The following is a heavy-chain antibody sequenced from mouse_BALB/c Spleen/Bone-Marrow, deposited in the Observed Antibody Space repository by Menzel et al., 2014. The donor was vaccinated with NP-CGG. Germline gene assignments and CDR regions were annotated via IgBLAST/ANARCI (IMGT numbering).Heavy chain of an antibody. CDR3: ARPDYYGYLNY. CDR2: INPESRTI. D-gene: IGHD1-1*01. J-gene: IGHJ2*01. Sequence: EVQRVESGGGLVQPGGSLKLSCAASGFDFSRYWMSWVRQAPGKGLEWIGEINPESRTINYSPSLKDKFIISRDNAKNTLYLRLNKVRSEDTALYYCARPDYYGYLNYWGQGTTLTVSS. V-gene: IGHV4-1*02. CDR1: GFDFSRYW.